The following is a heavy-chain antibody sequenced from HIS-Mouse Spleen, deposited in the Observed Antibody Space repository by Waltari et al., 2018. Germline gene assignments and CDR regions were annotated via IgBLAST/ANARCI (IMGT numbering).Heavy chain of an antibody. J-gene: IGHJ4*02. CDR2: ISYDGSTK. CDR1: GFTFSSYG. CDR3: AKDKHHAFDY. Sequence: QVQLVESGGGVVQPGRSLRLSCAASGFTFSSYGMHWVRMAPGKGLGWVAVISYDGSTKYYADSVKGRFTISRDNSKNTLYLQMNSLRAEDTAVYYCAKDKHHAFDYWGQGTLVTVSS. V-gene: IGHV3-30*18.